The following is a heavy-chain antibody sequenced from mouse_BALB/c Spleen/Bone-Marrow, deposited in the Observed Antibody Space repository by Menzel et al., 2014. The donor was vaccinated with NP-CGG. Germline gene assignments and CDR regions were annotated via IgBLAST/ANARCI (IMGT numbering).Heavy chain of an antibody. J-gene: IGHJ2*01. V-gene: IGHV1-14*01. CDR3: ARGVYYYGSSPYYFDY. Sequence: VQLQQSGPELVKPGAPVKMSCMASGYTFTSYVMHWVKQKPGQGLEWIGYINPYNDGTKYNEKFKGKATLTSDKSSSTAYMELSSLTSEDSAVYYCARGVYYYGSSPYYFDYWGQGTTLTVSS. CDR1: GYTFTSYV. CDR2: INPYNDGT. D-gene: IGHD1-1*01.